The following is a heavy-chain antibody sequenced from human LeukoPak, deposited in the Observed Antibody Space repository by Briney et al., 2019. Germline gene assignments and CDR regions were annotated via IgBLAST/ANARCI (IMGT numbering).Heavy chain of an antibody. CDR3: ARDPKGDFDY. CDR2: ISYDGSNK. J-gene: IGHJ4*02. CDR1: GFTFSSYA. V-gene: IGHV3-30-3*01. Sequence: GGSLRLSCAASGFTFSSYAMHWVRQAPGKGLEWVAVISYDGSNKYYADSVKGRFTISRDNSKNTPYLQMNSLRAEDTAVYYCARDPKGDFDYWGQGTLVTVSS.